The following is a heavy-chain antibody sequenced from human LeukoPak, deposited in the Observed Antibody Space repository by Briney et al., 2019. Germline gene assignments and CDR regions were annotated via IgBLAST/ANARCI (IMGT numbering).Heavy chain of an antibody. Sequence: GGSLRLSCAASGFSSSSYSMNWVRQAPGKGLEWVSYITSSSSTMYYADAVKGRFAISRDNAKNSLYLQMNSLRAEGTAVYYCARKSGSSGYPFDYWGQGTLVTVSS. V-gene: IGHV3-48*01. CDR3: ARKSGSSGYPFDY. CDR1: GFSSSSYS. D-gene: IGHD3-22*01. CDR2: ITSSSSTM. J-gene: IGHJ4*02.